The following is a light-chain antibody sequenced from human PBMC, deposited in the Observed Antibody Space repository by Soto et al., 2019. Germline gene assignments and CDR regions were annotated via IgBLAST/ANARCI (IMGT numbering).Light chain of an antibody. CDR2: EDN. V-gene: IGLV6-57*04. CDR1: SGSIASRY. J-gene: IGLJ3*02. Sequence: NFMLTQPHSVSESPGKTVTISCTRSSGSIASRYVQWYQQRPGSAPTTVIYEDNQRPYGVPDRFAGSIDSSSNSASLTIFGLKTEDEADYYCQSYDGSDSWVFGGGTKLTVL. CDR3: QSYDGSDSWV.